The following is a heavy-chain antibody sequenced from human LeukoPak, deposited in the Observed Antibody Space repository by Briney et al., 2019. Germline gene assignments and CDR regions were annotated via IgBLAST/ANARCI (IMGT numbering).Heavy chain of an antibody. CDR2: IIPIFGTA. Sequence: GASVKVSCKASGGTFSSYAISWVRQAPGQGLEWMGGIIPIFGTANYAQKFQGRVTITADESTSTAYMELSSLRSEDTAVYYCARDPKPYYDYVWGSYPPAAFDIWGQGTMVTVSS. CDR1: GGTFSSYA. V-gene: IGHV1-69*13. D-gene: IGHD3-16*02. J-gene: IGHJ3*02. CDR3: ARDPKPYYDYVWGSYPPAAFDI.